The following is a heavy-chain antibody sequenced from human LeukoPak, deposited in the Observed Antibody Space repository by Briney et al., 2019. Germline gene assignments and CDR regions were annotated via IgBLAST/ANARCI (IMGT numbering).Heavy chain of an antibody. CDR1: GFTFDDYG. D-gene: IGHD3-22*01. V-gene: IGHV3-20*04. CDR2: INWNGGST. J-gene: IGHJ3*02. Sequence: VGSLRLSCAASGFTFDDYGMSWVRQAPGKGLEWVSGINWNGGSTGYADSVKGRFTISRDNAKNSLYLQMNSLRAEDTALYYCAREKYYYDSSDKESAFDIWGQGTMVTVSS. CDR3: AREKYYYDSSDKESAFDI.